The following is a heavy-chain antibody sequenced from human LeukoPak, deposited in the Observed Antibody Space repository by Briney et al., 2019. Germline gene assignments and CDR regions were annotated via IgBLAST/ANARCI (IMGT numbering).Heavy chain of an antibody. J-gene: IGHJ4*02. Sequence: SETLSLTCAVYGGSFSDSYWTCIRQPPGEGLEWIGEINHSGSTNYNPSLKSRVTISVDTSKNQFSLKLSSVTAADTAVYYCARGPRGYSGYELLRFDYWGQGTLVSVSS. D-gene: IGHD5-12*01. CDR2: INHSGST. V-gene: IGHV4-34*01. CDR3: ARGPRGYSGYELLRFDY. CDR1: GGSFSDSY.